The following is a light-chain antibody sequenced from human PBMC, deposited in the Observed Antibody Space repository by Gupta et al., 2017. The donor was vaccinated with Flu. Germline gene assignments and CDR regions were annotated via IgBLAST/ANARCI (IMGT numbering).Light chain of an antibody. V-gene: IGLV3-21*02. Sequence: TARITCGGHNMGSKTVHWYQHKPGPAPALVVVVFILRPSGIPGRFSGSDSGYTATPTITRVEAGDEADDDYYFSAGSGNQRGEVFGGGTKLTVL. J-gene: IGLJ3*02. CDR1: NMGSKT. CDR2: VFI. CDR3: YFSAGSGNQRGEV.